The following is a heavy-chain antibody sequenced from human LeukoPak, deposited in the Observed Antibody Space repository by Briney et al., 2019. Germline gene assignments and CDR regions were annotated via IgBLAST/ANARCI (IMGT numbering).Heavy chain of an antibody. CDR1: GFTFDDYA. V-gene: IGHV3-9*01. J-gene: IGHJ6*04. CDR3: AKDAESVAGTSGYYYGMDV. Sequence: GRSLGLSCAASGFTFDDYAMHWVRQAPGKGLEWVSGISWNSGSIGYADSVKGRFTISRDNAKNSLYLQMHSLRAEDTALYYCAKDAESVAGTSGYYYGMDVWGKGTTVTVSS. CDR2: ISWNSGSI. D-gene: IGHD6-19*01.